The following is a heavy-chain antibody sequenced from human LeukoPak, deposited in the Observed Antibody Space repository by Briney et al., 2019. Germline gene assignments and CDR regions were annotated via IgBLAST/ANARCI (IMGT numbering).Heavy chain of an antibody. CDR1: GFTFSTYF. Sequence: GGSLRLSCAASGFTFSTYFMHWVRQAPGKGLEWVADIASGGSHTFYVESVKGRSTISRDNSKNTLYLQMNSLRAEDTAVYFCARERQDTILHSGAFDIWGQGTMVTVSS. D-gene: IGHD2-21*01. V-gene: IGHV3-30-3*01. CDR3: ARERQDTILHSGAFDI. J-gene: IGHJ3*02. CDR2: IASGGSHT.